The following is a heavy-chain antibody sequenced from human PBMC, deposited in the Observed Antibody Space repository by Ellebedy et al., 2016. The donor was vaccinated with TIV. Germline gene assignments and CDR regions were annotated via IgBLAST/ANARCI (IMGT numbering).Heavy chain of an antibody. CDR3: AREWRGYSYGPFDY. CDR2: IWYDGSNK. D-gene: IGHD5-18*01. J-gene: IGHJ4*02. CDR1: GFTFSSYG. V-gene: IGHV3-33*01. Sequence: GESLKISCAASGFTFSSYGMHWVRQAPGKGLEWVAVIWYDGSNKYYADSVKGRFTISRDNSKNTLYLQMNSLRAEDTAVYYCAREWRGYSYGPFDYWGQGTLVTVSS.